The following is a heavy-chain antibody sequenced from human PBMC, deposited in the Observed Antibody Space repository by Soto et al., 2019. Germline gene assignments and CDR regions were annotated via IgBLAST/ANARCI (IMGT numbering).Heavy chain of an antibody. Sequence: QVQLQESGPGLVKPSQPLSLTCTVSGGSISSGSFYWTWIRQHPGKGLEFIGYIYYRGDTYYNPSLRSRVIISLDTSKNQFSLRLNSVTAADTAVYYCAREWSGGRRDGNPDKYYGMDVWGQGTKVTVSS. CDR1: GGSISSGSFY. CDR2: IYYRGDT. J-gene: IGHJ6*02. CDR3: AREWSGGRRDGNPDKYYGMDV. V-gene: IGHV4-31*03. D-gene: IGHD2-15*01.